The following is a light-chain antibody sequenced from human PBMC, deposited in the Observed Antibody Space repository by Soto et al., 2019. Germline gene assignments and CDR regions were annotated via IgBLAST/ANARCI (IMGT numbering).Light chain of an antibody. Sequence: EIGVTQSPGTLSLSPGERATLSCRASQSVSNNFLAWYQQKPGQAPRLLIYGASNRATGIPDRFSGSGSGTDFTLTINRLEPEDFAVYYCQQYGGSPNTFGKGTRLEIQ. CDR1: QSVSNNF. CDR2: GAS. V-gene: IGKV3-20*01. CDR3: QQYGGSPNT. J-gene: IGKJ2*01.